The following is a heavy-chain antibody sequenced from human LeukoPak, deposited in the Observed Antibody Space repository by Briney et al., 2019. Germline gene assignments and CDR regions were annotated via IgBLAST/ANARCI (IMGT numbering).Heavy chain of an antibody. Sequence: GGSLRLSCTASGFTFSIYWMSWVRQAPGKGLEWVANTREDGSEKYYVDSVKGRFTISRDNAKNSLYLQMNSLRAEDTAVYYCARGVPTGIDYFDYWGQGTLVTVSS. CDR1: GFTFSIYW. CDR2: TREDGSEK. J-gene: IGHJ4*02. D-gene: IGHD1-1*01. V-gene: IGHV3-7*03. CDR3: ARGVPTGIDYFDY.